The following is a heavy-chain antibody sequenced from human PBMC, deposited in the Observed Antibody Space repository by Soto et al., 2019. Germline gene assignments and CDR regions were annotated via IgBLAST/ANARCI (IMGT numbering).Heavy chain of an antibody. Sequence: QVQLVQSGAEVKKSGASVKLACEASGYPFTAFDINWVRQAAGQGLEWMGWMNPSSGDSAFAQRFQDRITMTRTTSISTAYMELSRLTSDDTAVYYCVRQPGGVATPGDDYCGQGTLVTVSS. CDR2: MNPSSGDS. J-gene: IGHJ4*02. D-gene: IGHD2-15*01. V-gene: IGHV1-8*01. CDR1: GYPFTAFD. CDR3: VRQPGGVATPGDDY.